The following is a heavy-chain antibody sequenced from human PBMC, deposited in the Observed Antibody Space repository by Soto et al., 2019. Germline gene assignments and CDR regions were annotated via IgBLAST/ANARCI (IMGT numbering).Heavy chain of an antibody. CDR1: GYTFTSYD. CDR2: MNPNSGNT. CDR3: ARTYCSSTSCYGYYYGMDV. V-gene: IGHV1-8*01. Sequence: XSVKGSFKATGYTFTSYDSNWVRQATGQGLEWMGWMNPNSGNTGYAQKFQGRVTMTRNTSISTAYMELSSLRSEYTAVYYCARTYCSSTSCYGYYYGMDVSGQGTTVTVSS. D-gene: IGHD2-2*01. J-gene: IGHJ6*02.